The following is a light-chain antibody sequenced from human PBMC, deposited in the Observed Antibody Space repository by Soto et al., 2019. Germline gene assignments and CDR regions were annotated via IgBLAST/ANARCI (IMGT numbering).Light chain of an antibody. CDR3: QHYDSYPLT. CDR1: QSISSW. CDR2: DVS. Sequence: DIQMTQSPSTLSASVGDRVTITCRASQSISSWLAWFQQEPGKAPKLLISDVSSLESGVPSRFSGSGSGTEFTLAITSLQPDDFATYYCQHYDSYPLTFGGGTKVDIK. J-gene: IGKJ4*01. V-gene: IGKV1-5*01.